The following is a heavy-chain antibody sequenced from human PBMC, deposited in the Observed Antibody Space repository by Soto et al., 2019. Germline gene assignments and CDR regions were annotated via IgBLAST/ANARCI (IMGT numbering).Heavy chain of an antibody. CDR1: TSYD. J-gene: IGHJ6*02. V-gene: IGHV1-8*01. CDR3: ARSYAMDV. CDR2: MDPNSGDT. Sequence: TSYDINWVRQATGQGLEWMGWMDPNSGDTGYAQKFQGRLTMTRNTSISTAYMDLSSLTSEDTAVYYCARSYAMDVWGQGTTVTV.